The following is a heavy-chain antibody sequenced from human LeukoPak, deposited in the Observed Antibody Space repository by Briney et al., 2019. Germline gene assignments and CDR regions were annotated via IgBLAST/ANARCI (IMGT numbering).Heavy chain of an antibody. CDR1: GFTFSTYG. CDR2: VSYDGSNK. V-gene: IGHV3-30*18. Sequence: GGSLRLSCAASGFTFSTYGIHWVRQAPGKGLEWVAVVSYDGSNKYYADSVKGRFTISRDNSKNTLYLQMSGLRPEDTAVYYCAKFRSGYGSGNYYNEAFDYWGQGTLVTVSS. D-gene: IGHD3-10*01. J-gene: IGHJ4*02. CDR3: AKFRSGYGSGNYYNEAFDY.